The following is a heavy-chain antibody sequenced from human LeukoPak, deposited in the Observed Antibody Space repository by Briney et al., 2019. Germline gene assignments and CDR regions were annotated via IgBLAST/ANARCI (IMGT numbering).Heavy chain of an antibody. CDR2: ISSSGGTI. J-gene: IGHJ4*02. CDR3: ARGGARLRLGELYFDY. D-gene: IGHD3-16*01. V-gene: IGHV3-48*03. CDR1: RFTFSSYE. Sequence: GGSLRLSCAASRFTFSSYEMNWVRQAPGKGLEWVSYISSSGGTIYYADSVKGRFTISRDNAKNLLYLQMNSLRAEDTAIYYCARGGARLRLGELYFDYWGQGTLVTVSS.